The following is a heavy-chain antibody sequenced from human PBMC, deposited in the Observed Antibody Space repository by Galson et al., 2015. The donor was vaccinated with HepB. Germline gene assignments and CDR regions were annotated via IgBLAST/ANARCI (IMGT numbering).Heavy chain of an antibody. Sequence: SETLSLTCTVSGGSISSSNYYWGWIRQPPGKGLEWIGSNFYSGSTYYNPSLKGRVTISVETSKNQLSLKLNSVTAADTAFYYCASGRRDGYRYFDYWGQGTLVTVSS. CDR2: NFYSGST. D-gene: IGHD5-24*01. V-gene: IGHV4-39*01. CDR1: GGSISSSNYY. CDR3: ASGRRDGYRYFDY. J-gene: IGHJ4*02.